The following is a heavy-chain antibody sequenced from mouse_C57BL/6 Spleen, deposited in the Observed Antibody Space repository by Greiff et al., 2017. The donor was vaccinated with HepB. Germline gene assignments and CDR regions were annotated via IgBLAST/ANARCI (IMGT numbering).Heavy chain of an antibody. CDR2: ISYDGSN. Sequence: DVKLQESGPGLVKPSQSLSLTCSVTGYSITSGYYWNWIRQFPGNKLEWMGYISYDGSNNYNPSLKNRISITRDTSKNQFFLKLNSLTTEDTATYYCAMRANYYGSRPHYYAMDYWGQGTSVTVSS. D-gene: IGHD1-1*01. CDR3: AMRANYYGSRPHYYAMDY. CDR1: GYSITSGYY. J-gene: IGHJ4*01. V-gene: IGHV3-6*01.